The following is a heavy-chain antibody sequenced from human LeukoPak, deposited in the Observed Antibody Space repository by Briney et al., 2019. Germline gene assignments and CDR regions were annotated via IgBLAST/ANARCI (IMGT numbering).Heavy chain of an antibody. CDR3: ARDPPFIIGTTFFDY. CDR2: ISGSGGST. V-gene: IGHV3-23*01. CDR1: GFTFSSSA. J-gene: IGHJ4*02. D-gene: IGHD1-20*01. Sequence: PGGSLRLSCAASGFTFSSSAMSWVRQAPGKGLEWVSAISGSGGSTYYADSVKGRFTISRDNAKNSLYLQMNSLRAEDTAVYYCARDPPFIIGTTFFDYWGQGTLVTVSS.